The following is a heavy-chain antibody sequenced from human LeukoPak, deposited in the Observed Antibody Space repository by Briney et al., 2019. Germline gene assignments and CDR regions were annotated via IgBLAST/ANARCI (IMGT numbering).Heavy chain of an antibody. CDR1: GFTFSGYA. CDR3: ARELLGDCDY. D-gene: IGHD2-21*02. J-gene: IGHJ4*02. CDR2: ISYDGSNK. Sequence: GGSLRLSCAASGFTFSGYAMHWVRQAPGKGLEWVAVISYDGSNKYYADSVKGRFTISRDNSKNTLYLQMNSLRAEDTAVYYCARELLGDCDYWGQGTLVTVSS. V-gene: IGHV3-30-3*01.